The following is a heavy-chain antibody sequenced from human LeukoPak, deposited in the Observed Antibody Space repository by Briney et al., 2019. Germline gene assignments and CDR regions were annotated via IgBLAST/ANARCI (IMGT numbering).Heavy chain of an antibody. CDR1: GFIFSSYS. CDR2: ISGASSAI. D-gene: IGHD2-2*01. V-gene: IGHV3-48*01. J-gene: IGHJ3*02. Sequence: GGSLRLSCAASGFIFSSYSMNWVRQAPGKGLEWASYISGASSAIFYADSVRGRFTISRDNAKNSLYLEMNSLRAEDTAVYYCATFKYPAAFDIWGQGTMVTVSS. CDR3: ATFKYPAAFDI.